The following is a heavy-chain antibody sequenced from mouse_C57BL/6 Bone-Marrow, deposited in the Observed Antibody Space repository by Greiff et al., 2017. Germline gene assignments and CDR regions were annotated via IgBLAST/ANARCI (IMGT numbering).Heavy chain of an antibody. V-gene: IGHV1-52*01. CDR3: ARWSDYWGDY. CDR2: IDPSDSET. Sequence: QVQLKQPGAELVRPGSSVKLSCKASGYTFTSYWMHWVKQRPIQGLEWICNIDPSDSETHYNQKFKDKATLTVDKSSSTAYMQLSRLTSEDSAVYYCARWSDYWGDYWGQGTTVTVSS. J-gene: IGHJ4*01. D-gene: IGHD1-1*02. CDR1: GYTFTSYW.